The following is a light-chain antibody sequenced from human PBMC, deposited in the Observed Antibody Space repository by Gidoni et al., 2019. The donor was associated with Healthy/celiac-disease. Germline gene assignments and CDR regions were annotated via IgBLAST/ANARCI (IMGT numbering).Light chain of an antibody. J-gene: IGKJ4*01. CDR2: DAS. V-gene: IGKV1-33*01. Sequence: DIQMTQSPSSLSASVGDRVTITCQASQDISNYLNWYQQKPGKAPKLLIYDASKLETGVPSRFSGSGSGTDFTFNSSSLQPEDIATYYCQQYDNLPLTFGGGTKVEIK. CDR3: QQYDNLPLT. CDR1: QDISNY.